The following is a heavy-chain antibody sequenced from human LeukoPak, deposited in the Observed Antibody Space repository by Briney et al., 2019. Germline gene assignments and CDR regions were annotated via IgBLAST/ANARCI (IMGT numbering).Heavy chain of an antibody. CDR1: GFTFSSYW. V-gene: IGHV3-7*01. D-gene: IGHD3-16*01. CDR3: ARDYEALGRGYYYYHYYMDV. J-gene: IGHJ6*03. Sequence: GGSLRLSCAASGFTFSSYWMSWVRQAPGKGLEWVANIKQDGSEKYYVDSVKGRFTISRDNAKNSLYLQMNSLRAEDTAVYYCARDYEALGRGYYYYHYYMDVWGKGTTVTVSS. CDR2: IKQDGSEK.